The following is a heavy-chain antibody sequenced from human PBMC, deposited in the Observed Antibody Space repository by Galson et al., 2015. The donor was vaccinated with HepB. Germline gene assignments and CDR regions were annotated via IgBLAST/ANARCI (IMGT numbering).Heavy chain of an antibody. CDR2: IWYDGSNK. Sequence: SLRLSCAASGFTFSSYGMHWARQAPGKGLEWVAVIWYDGSNKYYADSVKGRFTISRDNSKNTLYLQMNSLRAEDTAVYYCVREHSSGWPGTYFDYWGQGTLVTVSS. CDR1: GFTFSSYG. V-gene: IGHV3-33*08. J-gene: IGHJ4*02. D-gene: IGHD6-19*01. CDR3: VREHSSGWPGTYFDY.